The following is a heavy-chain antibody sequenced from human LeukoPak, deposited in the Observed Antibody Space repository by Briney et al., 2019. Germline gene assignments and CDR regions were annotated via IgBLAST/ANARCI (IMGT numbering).Heavy chain of an antibody. Sequence: GGSLRLSCAASGFTFSSYAMTWVRQAPGKGLEWVSGISGSGESTYYADSVKGRFTISRDNSKNTLYLQMNSLRAEDTAVYYCAKPPRLGSIRRVLRFLEWSLGWGQGTLVTVSS. CDR3: AKPPRLGSIRRVLRFLEWSLG. CDR2: ISGSGEST. D-gene: IGHD3-3*01. CDR1: GFTFSSYA. V-gene: IGHV3-23*01. J-gene: IGHJ4*02.